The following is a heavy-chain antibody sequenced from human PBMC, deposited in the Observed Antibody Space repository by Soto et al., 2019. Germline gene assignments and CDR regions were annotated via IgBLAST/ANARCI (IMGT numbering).Heavy chain of an antibody. Sequence: QVQLVQSGAEVKKPGSSVKVSCKASGGTFSSYTISWVRQAPGQGLEWMGRIIPILGIANYAQKFQGRVTITGDKSTSTAYKELSSLRSEDTAVYYCARLLYGDYSYWGQGTLVTVSS. J-gene: IGHJ4*02. CDR2: IIPILGIA. D-gene: IGHD4-17*01. CDR3: ARLLYGDYSY. V-gene: IGHV1-69*02. CDR1: GGTFSSYT.